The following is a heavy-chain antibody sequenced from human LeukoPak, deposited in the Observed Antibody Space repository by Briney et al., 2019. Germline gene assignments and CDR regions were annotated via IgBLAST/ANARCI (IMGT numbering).Heavy chain of an antibody. CDR3: ATKVGELPPDAFDI. D-gene: IGHD1-26*01. CDR1: GYTLTEFS. V-gene: IGHV1-24*01. CDR2: FDPEEGET. Sequence: GASVKVSCKISGYTLTEFSIHWVRQAPGKGLEWMGGFDPEEGETIYTQTFQGRLTMTEDTSTDTAYMELSSLRSEDTAVYYCATKVGELPPDAFDIWGQGTMVTVSS. J-gene: IGHJ3*02.